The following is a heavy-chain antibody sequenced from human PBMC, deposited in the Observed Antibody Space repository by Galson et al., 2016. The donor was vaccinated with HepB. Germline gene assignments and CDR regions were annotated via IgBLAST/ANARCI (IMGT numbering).Heavy chain of an antibody. CDR2: INRNGGRT. Sequence: SLRLPCAASGFTFSRSSMHWVRQAPGKGLEYVSGINRNGGRTYYTAPGKGRFTLSRDNSKNTVYPQMSSLRIEDTAVYFCVKEGYQELSDVAFDIWGQGTMVTVSS. CDR1: GFTFSRSS. J-gene: IGHJ3*02. CDR3: VKEGYQELSDVAFDI. D-gene: IGHD2-2*01. V-gene: IGHV3-64D*06.